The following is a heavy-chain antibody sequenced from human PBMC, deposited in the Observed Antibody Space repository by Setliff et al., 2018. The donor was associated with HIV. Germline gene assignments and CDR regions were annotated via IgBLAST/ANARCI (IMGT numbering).Heavy chain of an antibody. D-gene: IGHD6-19*01. CDR1: GYTFTSYA. CDR3: ARDSSGWSPFDY. V-gene: IGHV1-3*01. Sequence: ASVMVSCKASGYTFTSYAMHWVRQAPGQRLEWMGWINAGNGNTKYSQKFQGRVTITRDTSASTAYMELSSLRSEDTAVYYCARDSSGWSPFDYWGQGTLVTVSS. J-gene: IGHJ4*02. CDR2: INAGNGNT.